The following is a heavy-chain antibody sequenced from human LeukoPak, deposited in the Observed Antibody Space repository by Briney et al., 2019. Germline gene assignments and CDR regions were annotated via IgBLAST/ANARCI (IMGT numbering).Heavy chain of an antibody. Sequence: ASVKVSCKASGYTFTSYGISWVRQAPGQGLEWMGWISAYNGNTNYAQKLQGRVTMTTDTSTSTAYMELRSLRSDDTAVCYCARDDYGDYGDAFDIWGQGTMVTVSS. V-gene: IGHV1-18*01. CDR3: ARDDYGDYGDAFDI. D-gene: IGHD4-17*01. CDR1: GYTFTSYG. CDR2: ISAYNGNT. J-gene: IGHJ3*02.